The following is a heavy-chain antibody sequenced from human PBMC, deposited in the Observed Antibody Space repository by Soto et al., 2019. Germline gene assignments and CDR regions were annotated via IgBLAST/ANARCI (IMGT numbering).Heavy chain of an antibody. Sequence: LRLSCAPSGFTVKGNYVGWARQASGKEVEWVSIIFSGGMTYYADSVKGRFTISKDISKNTLSLQMNSLRADDTAVYFCAGASNFNYAFEYWGRGTPVTVSS. CDR1: GFTVKGNY. V-gene: IGHV3-53*01. CDR2: IFSGGMT. D-gene: IGHD1-7*01. J-gene: IGHJ4*02. CDR3: AGASNFNYAFEY.